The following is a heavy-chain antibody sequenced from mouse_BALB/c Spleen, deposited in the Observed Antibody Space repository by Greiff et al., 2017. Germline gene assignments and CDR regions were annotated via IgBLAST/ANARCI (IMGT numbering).Heavy chain of an antibody. D-gene: IGHD2-3*01. J-gene: IGHJ3*01. CDR2: ISSGSSTI. V-gene: IGHV5-17*03. Sequence: EVKLVESGGGLVQPGGSRKLSCAASGFTFSSFGMHWVRQAPEKGLEWVAYISSGSSTIYYPDSVKGRFTISRDNAKNTLYLQMSSLKSEDTAMYYCTRDEIGYYPFAYWGQGTLVTVSA. CDR3: TRDEIGYYPFAY. CDR1: GFTFSSFG.